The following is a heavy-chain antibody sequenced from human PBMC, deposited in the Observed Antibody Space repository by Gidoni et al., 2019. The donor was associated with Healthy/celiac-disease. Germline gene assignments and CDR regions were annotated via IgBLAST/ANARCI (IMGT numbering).Heavy chain of an antibody. J-gene: IGHJ5*02. CDR2: IYHSGST. CDR1: GYSISSGYY. V-gene: IGHV4-38-2*02. D-gene: IGHD2-15*01. CDR3: ARVRYCSGGSCYSSGGHNWFDP. Sequence: QVQLQESGPGLVKPSETLSLTCTVSGYSISSGYYWGWIRQPPGKGLEWIGSIYHSGSTYYNPSLKSRVTISVDTSKNQFSLKLSSVTAADTAVYYCARVRYCSGGSCYSSGGHNWFDPWGQGTLVTVSS.